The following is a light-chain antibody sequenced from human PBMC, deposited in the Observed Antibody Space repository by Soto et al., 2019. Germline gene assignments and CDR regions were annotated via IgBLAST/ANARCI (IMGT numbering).Light chain of an antibody. CDR2: GAS. CDR3: QQRSSTWT. CDR1: QSVSNY. V-gene: IGKV3-11*01. J-gene: IGKJ1*01. Sequence: DSFLTQSPATLSLSPGERATVSCRTSQSVSNYLAWYQQKPGQPPRLLIYGASNRATGIPARFSGSGSGTDFTLTISSLEPEDFAVYYCQQRSSTWTFGQGTKVDIK.